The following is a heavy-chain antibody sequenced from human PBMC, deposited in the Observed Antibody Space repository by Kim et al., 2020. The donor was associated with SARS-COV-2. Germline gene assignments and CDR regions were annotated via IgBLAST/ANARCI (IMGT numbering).Heavy chain of an antibody. CDR2: IWYDGSNK. D-gene: IGHD2-2*02. J-gene: IGHJ6*01. V-gene: IGHV3-33*01. CDR1: GFTFSSYG. Sequence: GGSLRLSCAASGFTFSSYGMHWVRQAPGKGLEWVAVIWYDGSNKYYADSVKGRFTISRDNSKNTLYLQMNSLRAEDTAVYYCARDLGCSSSSCYNGPGTKTRPYYCDYGMDACGARAPVTASS. CDR3: ARDLGCSSSSCYNGPGTKTRPYYCDYGMDA.